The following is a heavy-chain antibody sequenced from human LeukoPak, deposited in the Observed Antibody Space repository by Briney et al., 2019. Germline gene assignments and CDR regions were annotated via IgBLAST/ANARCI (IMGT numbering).Heavy chain of an antibody. Sequence: EASVKVSCKASGYTFTSYYMHWVRQAPGQGLERMGIINPSGGSTSYAQKFQGRVTMTRDTSTSTVYMELSSLRSEDTAVYYCARGRSCGDYSYYYYYYGMDVWGQGTTVTVSS. CDR2: INPSGGST. V-gene: IGHV1-46*01. J-gene: IGHJ6*02. D-gene: IGHD4-17*01. CDR1: GYTFTSYY. CDR3: ARGRSCGDYSYYYYYYGMDV.